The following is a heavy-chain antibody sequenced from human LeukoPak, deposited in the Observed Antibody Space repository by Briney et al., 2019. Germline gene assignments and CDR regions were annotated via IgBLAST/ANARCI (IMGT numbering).Heavy chain of an antibody. CDR1: GFTFSSYW. V-gene: IGHV3-74*01. J-gene: IGHJ4*02. CDR3: VTSSRWNGLFDY. D-gene: IGHD3/OR15-3a*01. CDR2: INSDGSST. Sequence: GGSLRLSCAASGFTFSSYWMHWVRQAPGKGLVWVSRINSDGSSTSYADSVKGRFTISRDSAKNTLYLQMNSLRGEDTAVYYCVTSSRWNGLFDYWGQGTLVTVSS.